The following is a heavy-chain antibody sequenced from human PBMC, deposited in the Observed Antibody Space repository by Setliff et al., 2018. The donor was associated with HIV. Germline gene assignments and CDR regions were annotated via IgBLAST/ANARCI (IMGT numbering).Heavy chain of an antibody. D-gene: IGHD5-18*01. J-gene: IGHJ4*02. CDR1: GPSINIHY. CDR2: IYSTGST. CDR3: ARVGLPYNSGRLDQ. V-gene: IGHV4-59*11. Sequence: SQTLSLTCTVSGPSINIHYWSWIRQSPGKGFEWIGYIYSTGSTNYSPSLQSRVTISMVASRNQFSLKLTSVTAADTAVYYCARVGLPYNSGRLDQWGQGSLVTVSS.